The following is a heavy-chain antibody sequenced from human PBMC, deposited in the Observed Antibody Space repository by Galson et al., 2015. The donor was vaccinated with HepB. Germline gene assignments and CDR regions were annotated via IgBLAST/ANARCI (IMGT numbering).Heavy chain of an antibody. CDR1: GYTFTTSA. CDR2: INAGNGKT. CDR3: AKVSGTYLADAFDI. D-gene: IGHD1-26*01. Sequence: VKVSCKASGYTFTTSAIHWVRQAPGQRLEWMGWINAGNGKTKYSQKFQGKVTINRDTSASTAYMELSSLRSEDTAVYYCAKVSGTYLADAFDIWGQGTLVTVSS. V-gene: IGHV1-3*01. J-gene: IGHJ3*02.